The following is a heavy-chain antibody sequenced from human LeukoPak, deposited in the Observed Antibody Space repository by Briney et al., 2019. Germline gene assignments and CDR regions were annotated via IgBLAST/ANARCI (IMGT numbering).Heavy chain of an antibody. J-gene: IGHJ4*02. V-gene: IGHV3-43*02. CDR3: AKDWGGGRSFDY. D-gene: IGHD6-19*01. CDR1: GYTFHDYA. CDR2: VRGGGVTT. Sequence: GGSLRLSCAASGYTFHDYAMHWVRQAPGKGLEWVALVRGGGVTTYADSVRGRFTISRDNAKNSLYLQMNSLRTEDTALYYCAKDWGGGRSFDYWGLGTLVTVSS.